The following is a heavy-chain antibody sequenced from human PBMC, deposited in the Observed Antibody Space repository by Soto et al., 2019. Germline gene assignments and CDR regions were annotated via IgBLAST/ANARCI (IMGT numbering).Heavy chain of an antibody. Sequence: QVQLQESGPGLVKPSETLSLTCTVSGGSISGHYWSWIRQSPGKGLEWIGYIYYRGTINYNPSFKSRLSISVDTSKNQFSLRLSSLTAADTAMYYCARMFRGTIIGILPSAFDMWGQGTMVTVSS. V-gene: IGHV4-59*11. D-gene: IGHD3-10*01. J-gene: IGHJ3*02. CDR3: ARMFRGTIIGILPSAFDM. CDR2: IYYRGTI. CDR1: GGSISGHY.